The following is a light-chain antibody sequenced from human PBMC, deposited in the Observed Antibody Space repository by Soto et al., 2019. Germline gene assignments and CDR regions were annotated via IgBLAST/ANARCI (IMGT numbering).Light chain of an antibody. CDR3: KSYTSSRTIV. J-gene: IGLJ1*01. CDR2: EDI. V-gene: IGLV2-14*01. CDR1: RSDVGGYNY. Sequence: QSALTQTASVTGSPGQSITVSCTGTRSDVGGYNYVSWYQQHPGKAPKLLIYEDIKRPSGVSNRFSGSKSGNTAYLTISGLQAEDEADYFCKSYTSSRTIVFGTGTKVTVL.